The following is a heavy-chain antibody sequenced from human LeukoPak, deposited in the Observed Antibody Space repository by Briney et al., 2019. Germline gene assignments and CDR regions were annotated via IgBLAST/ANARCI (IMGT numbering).Heavy chain of an antibody. CDR1: GRSFSRYY. D-gene: IGHD4-11*01. CDR3: ARSPHAYSNYGNNYYYYMDV. J-gene: IGHJ6*03. CDR2: INHSGST. Sequence: SETLSLTCAVYGRSFSRYYWSWIRQPPGKGLEWIGEINHSGSTNYNPSLKSRVTISVDTSKNQFSLKLSSVTAADTAVYYCARSPHAYSNYGNNYYYYMDVWGKGTTVTVSS. V-gene: IGHV4-34*01.